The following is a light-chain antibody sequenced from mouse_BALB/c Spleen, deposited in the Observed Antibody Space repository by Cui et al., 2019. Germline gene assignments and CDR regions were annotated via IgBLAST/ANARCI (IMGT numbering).Light chain of an antibody. CDR3: QQYNSYPLT. V-gene: IGKV6-15*01. CDR1: QNVGTN. CDR2: SAA. J-gene: IGKJ5*01. Sequence: DIVMTQSHKFMSTSVGGRVRVPCKASQNVGTNVAWYQQKPGQSPKALIYSAAYRYSGVPDRFTGSGSGTDFTLTISNVQSEDLAEYFCQQYNSYPLTFGAGTKLELK.